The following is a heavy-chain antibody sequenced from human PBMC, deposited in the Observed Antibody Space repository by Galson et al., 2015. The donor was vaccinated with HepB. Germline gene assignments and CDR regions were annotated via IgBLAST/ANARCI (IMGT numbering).Heavy chain of an antibody. CDR1: GFTFSNAW. Sequence: SLRLSCAASGFTFSNAWMSWVRQAPGKGLEWVSAISGSGISTYYTDSVKGRFTISRDNSKNTVYLQMNSLRAEDAAIYYCAKEMNSNGFFDYWGQGTLVTVSS. D-gene: IGHD3-22*01. CDR3: AKEMNSNGFFDY. V-gene: IGHV3-23*01. CDR2: ISGSGIST. J-gene: IGHJ4*02.